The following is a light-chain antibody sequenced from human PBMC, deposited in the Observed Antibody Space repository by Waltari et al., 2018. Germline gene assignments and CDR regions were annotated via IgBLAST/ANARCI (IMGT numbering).Light chain of an antibody. CDR3: GTWDSSLSGAV. CDR1: SSNIGNNY. CDR2: ENP. J-gene: IGLJ7*01. Sequence: QSVLTQPPSVSAAPGQRVTISCSGGSSNIGNNYVSWYRQFPGKAPKLFIHENPERPPGIPGRFSGSKSGTSATLDITGLQAGDEADYYCGTWDSSLSGAVFGGGTHLTVL. V-gene: IGLV1-51*02.